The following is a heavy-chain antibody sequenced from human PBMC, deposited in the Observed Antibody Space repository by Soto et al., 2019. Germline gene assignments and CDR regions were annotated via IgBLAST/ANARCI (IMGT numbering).Heavy chain of an antibody. Sequence: SETLSLTCTVSGGSISSYYWSWIRQPPGKGLEWIGYIYYSGSTNYNPSLKSRVTISVDTSKNQFSLKLSSVTAADTAVYYCARGSIAARPLGVGAWFDPWGQGTLVTVS. CDR2: IYYSGST. D-gene: IGHD6-6*01. V-gene: IGHV4-59*01. J-gene: IGHJ5*02. CDR1: GGSISSYY. CDR3: ARGSIAARPLGVGAWFDP.